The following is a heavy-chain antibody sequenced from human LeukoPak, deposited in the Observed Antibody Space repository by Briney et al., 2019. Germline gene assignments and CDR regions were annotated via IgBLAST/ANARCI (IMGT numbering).Heavy chain of an antibody. Sequence: GGSLRLSCAASGFTFSSYWMSWVRQAPGKGLEWVANIKQDGSEKYYVDSVKGRFTISRDNAKNSLYLQMNSLRAEDTAVYYCARDRTIFGTQGYYYMDVWGKGTTVTVSS. J-gene: IGHJ6*03. D-gene: IGHD3-3*01. V-gene: IGHV3-7*01. CDR3: ARDRTIFGTQGYYYMDV. CDR2: IKQDGSEK. CDR1: GFTFSSYW.